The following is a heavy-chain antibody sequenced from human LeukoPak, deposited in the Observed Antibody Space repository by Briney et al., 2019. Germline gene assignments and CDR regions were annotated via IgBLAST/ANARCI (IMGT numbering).Heavy chain of an antibody. CDR2: INHNGNVN. D-gene: IGHD3-16*01. V-gene: IGHV3-7*03. Sequence: GGSLRHSCAASGFTFSSYWMNWAHQAPGKGLEWVASINHNGNVNYYVDSVKGRFTISRDNAKNSLYLQMSNLRAEDTAVYFCARGGGLDVWGQGATVTVSS. CDR1: GFTFSSYW. CDR3: ARGGGLDV. J-gene: IGHJ6*02.